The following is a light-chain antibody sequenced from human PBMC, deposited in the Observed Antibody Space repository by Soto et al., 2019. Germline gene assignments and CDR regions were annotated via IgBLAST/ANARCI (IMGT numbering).Light chain of an antibody. Sequence: DIVMTQSPDSLAVSLGERVTINCKSSQSVLFSSNNKNYLAWYQQKPGQPPKLLIYWASTRESGVPDRFSGSGSGTDFTLTISSLQAEDVAVYYCQQHYNTPFTFGPGTKVDIK. V-gene: IGKV4-1*01. CDR3: QQHYNTPFT. CDR2: WAS. J-gene: IGKJ3*01. CDR1: QSVLFSSNNKNY.